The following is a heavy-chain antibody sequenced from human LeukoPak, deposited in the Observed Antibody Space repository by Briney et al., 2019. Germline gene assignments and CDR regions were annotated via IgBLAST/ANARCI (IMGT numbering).Heavy chain of an antibody. Sequence: GGSLRLSCAASGFTFRSYAMSWVRQAPGKGLEWVSAISGSGGSTYYADSVKVRFTISRDNSKNTLYLQMNSLRAEDTAVYCCAKELAVAGTTDAFDIWGQETIVTVSS. D-gene: IGHD6-19*01. V-gene: IGHV3-23*01. CDR1: GFTFRSYA. J-gene: IGHJ3*02. CDR3: AKELAVAGTTDAFDI. CDR2: ISGSGGST.